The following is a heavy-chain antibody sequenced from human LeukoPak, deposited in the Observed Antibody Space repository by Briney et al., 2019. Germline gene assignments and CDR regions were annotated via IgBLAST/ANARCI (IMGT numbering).Heavy chain of an antibody. D-gene: IGHD3-22*01. Sequence: PGGSLRLSCAPSGFTFSSYWMNWVRQAPGKGLEWVANIKQDGSDKYYVDSLKDRFTISRDNAKNPLSLQMNSLRAEDTAVYYCAREASDYYDSSGGFDYWGQGTLVTVSS. J-gene: IGHJ4*02. CDR3: AREASDYYDSSGGFDY. CDR1: GFTFSSYW. CDR2: IKQDGSDK. V-gene: IGHV3-7*01.